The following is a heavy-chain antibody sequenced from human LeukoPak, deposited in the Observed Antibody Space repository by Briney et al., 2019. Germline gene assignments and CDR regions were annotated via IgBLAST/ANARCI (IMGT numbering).Heavy chain of an antibody. CDR3: ARDRPSGDYDSPTFDY. CDR1: GYTFTSYY. V-gene: IGHV7-4-1*02. Sequence: GASVKVSCKASGYTFTSYYIHWVRQAPGQGLEWMGWINTNTGNPTYAQGFTGRFVFSLDTSVSTAYLQISSLKAEDTAVYYCARDRPSGDYDSPTFDYWGQGTLVTVSS. D-gene: IGHD2-21*02. J-gene: IGHJ4*02. CDR2: INTNTGNP.